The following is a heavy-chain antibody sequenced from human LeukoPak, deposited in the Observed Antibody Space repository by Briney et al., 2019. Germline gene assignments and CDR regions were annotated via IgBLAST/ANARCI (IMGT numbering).Heavy chain of an antibody. J-gene: IGHJ4*02. CDR3: ARGISPISY. CDR1: GFTLSSYG. V-gene: IGHV3-30*02. CDR2: IRYDGSNK. Sequence: GGSLRLSCAASGFTLSSYGMHWVRQAPGKGLEWVAFIRYDGSNKYYADSVKGRFTISRDNAKNSLYLQMNSLRAEDTAVYYCARGISPISYWGQGTLVTVSS. D-gene: IGHD5-24*01.